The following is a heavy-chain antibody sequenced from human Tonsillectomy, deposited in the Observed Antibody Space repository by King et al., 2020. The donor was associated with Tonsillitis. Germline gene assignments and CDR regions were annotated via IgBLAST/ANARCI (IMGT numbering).Heavy chain of an antibody. CDR3: ARDTSFDWYFDL. CDR1: VFNFNNYG. V-gene: IGHV3-48*04. CDR2: IRNNSNTI. J-gene: IGHJ2*01. Sequence: VQLVESGGGLVQPGGSLRLSCAASVFNFNNYGMNWVRQAPGKGLEWISYIRNNSNTIYYADSVKGRFTISRDNAKNSLFLQMNSLRAEDTAIYYYARDTSFDWYFDLWGRGTLVTVSS.